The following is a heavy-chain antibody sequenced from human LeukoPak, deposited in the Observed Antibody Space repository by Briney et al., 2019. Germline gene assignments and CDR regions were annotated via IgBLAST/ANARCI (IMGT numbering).Heavy chain of an antibody. D-gene: IGHD4-17*01. CDR3: ARDASDYAPRGGSDY. CDR2: ISYDGSKK. CDR1: GFTFSSYA. J-gene: IGHJ4*02. V-gene: IGHV3-30-3*01. Sequence: PGRSLRLSCAASGFTFSSYAMHWVRQAPGKGLEWVAVISYDGSKKYYADSVKGRFTISRDNSKNTLYLQMNSLRAEDTAVYYCARDASDYAPRGGSDYWGQGTLVTVSS.